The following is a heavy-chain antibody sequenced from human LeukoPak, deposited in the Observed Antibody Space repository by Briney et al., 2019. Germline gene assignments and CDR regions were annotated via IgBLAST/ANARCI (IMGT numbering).Heavy chain of an antibody. J-gene: IGHJ4*02. Sequence: GGSLRLSCAASGFAFSSQAMGWVRQSPGKGLEWVSVISDSGSLTYYADSVKGRFTISRDNSKNTLFLQMNSLRAEDTAVYYCAKDARRSSGWYFFDYWGQGTLVTVSS. CDR1: GFAFSSQA. CDR2: ISDSGSLT. D-gene: IGHD6-19*01. CDR3: AKDARRSSGWYFFDY. V-gene: IGHV3-23*01.